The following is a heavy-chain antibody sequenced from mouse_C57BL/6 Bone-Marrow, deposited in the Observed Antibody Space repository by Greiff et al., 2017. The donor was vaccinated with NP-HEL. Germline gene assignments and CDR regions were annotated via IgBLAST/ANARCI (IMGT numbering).Heavy chain of an antibody. Sequence: EVMLVESGGGLVQSGRSLRLSCATSGFTFSDFYMEWVRQAPGKGLEWIAASRNKANDYTTEYSASVKGRFIVSRDTSQSILYLQMNALRAEDTASYYCARGAGGWYFDVWGTGTTVTVSS. CDR2: SRNKANDYTT. CDR3: ARGAGGWYFDV. CDR1: GFTFSDFY. J-gene: IGHJ1*03. V-gene: IGHV7-1*01.